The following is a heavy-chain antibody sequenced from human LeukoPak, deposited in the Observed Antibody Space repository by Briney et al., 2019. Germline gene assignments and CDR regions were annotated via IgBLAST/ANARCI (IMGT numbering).Heavy chain of an antibody. D-gene: IGHD5-18*01. CDR1: GFTFSNYW. CDR2: INNDGSST. CDR3: AGEKYSYGSFDY. Sequence: GGSLRLSCAASGFTFSNYWMHWVRQAAGKGLVWVSRINNDGSSTRYADSVKGRFTISRDNAKNTLYLQMNSLRAEDTAVYYCAGEKYSYGSFDYWGQGTLVTVSS. V-gene: IGHV3-74*01. J-gene: IGHJ4*02.